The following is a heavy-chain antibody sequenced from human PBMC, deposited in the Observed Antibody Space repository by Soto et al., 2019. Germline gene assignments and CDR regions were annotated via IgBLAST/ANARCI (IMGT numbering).Heavy chain of an antibody. Sequence: QVQLVQSGAEVKKPGASVKVSCKASGYTFISYGISWVRQAPGQGLEWMGWISAYNGNTNYAQKVQGRVTMTTDTSTSTAYMELKSLRSDDTAVYYCARDFVPGRMVRGVSAFDNWGQGTMVTVSS. CDR1: GYTFISYG. D-gene: IGHD3-10*01. J-gene: IGHJ3*02. CDR3: ARDFVPGRMVRGVSAFDN. CDR2: ISAYNGNT. V-gene: IGHV1-18*04.